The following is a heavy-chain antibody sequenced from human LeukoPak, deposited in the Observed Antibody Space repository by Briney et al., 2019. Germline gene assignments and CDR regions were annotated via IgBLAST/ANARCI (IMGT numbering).Heavy chain of an antibody. J-gene: IGHJ4*02. V-gene: IGHV3-30*18. CDR2: ISYDGSNK. CDR1: GFTFSCYG. CDR3: AKDRLAGIIDY. D-gene: IGHD6-19*01. Sequence: GGSLRLSCAASGFTFSCYGMHWVRQAPGKGLEWVAVISYDGSNKYYADSVKGRFTISRDNSKNTLYLQMNSLRAEDTAVYYCAKDRLAGIIDYWGQGTLVTVSS.